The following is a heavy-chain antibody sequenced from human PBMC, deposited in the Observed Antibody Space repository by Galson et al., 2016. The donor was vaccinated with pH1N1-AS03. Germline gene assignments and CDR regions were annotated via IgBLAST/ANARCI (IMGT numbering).Heavy chain of an antibody. CDR3: ARDPRGPCSSSTCPTAYYFGMDV. J-gene: IGHJ6*02. Sequence: SVKVSCKASGYIFTGFYVHWVRQAPGQGLEWMGWINTDSGVTNYAQKFQAWVTMTRDTSSSPAYMELSGLKPDATAVYYCARDPRGPCSSSTCPTAYYFGMDVWGQGTTVIVSS. CDR2: INTDSGVT. D-gene: IGHD2-2*01. CDR1: GYIFTGFY. V-gene: IGHV1-2*04.